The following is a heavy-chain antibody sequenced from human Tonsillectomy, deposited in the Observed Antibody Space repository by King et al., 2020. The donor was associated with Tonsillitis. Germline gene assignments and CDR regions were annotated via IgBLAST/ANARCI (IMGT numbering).Heavy chain of an antibody. Sequence: EVQLVESGGGLVKPGGSLRVSCAASGFTFSNAWMSWVRQAPGKGLEWVGRIKSKTDGGTRDYAAPVKGRFTISRDDSKNTLYLQMNSLKTEDTAVYYCTTDWRRLGTRGDYWGQGTLVTVSS. D-gene: IGHD7-27*01. CDR1: GFTFSNAW. J-gene: IGHJ4*02. V-gene: IGHV3-15*01. CDR2: IKSKTDGGTR. CDR3: TTDWRRLGTRGDY.